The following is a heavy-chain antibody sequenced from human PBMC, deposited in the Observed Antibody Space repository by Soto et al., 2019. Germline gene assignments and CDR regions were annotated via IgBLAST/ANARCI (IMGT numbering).Heavy chain of an antibody. CDR2: ISYDGSNK. Sequence: SCKASGGTFSSYAMHWVRQAPGKGLEWVAVISYDGSNKYYADSVKGRFTISRDNSKNTLYLQMNSLRAEDTAVYYCAATYYDFWSGLDYWGQGTLVTVSS. V-gene: IGHV3-30-3*01. D-gene: IGHD3-3*01. CDR3: AATYYDFWSGLDY. J-gene: IGHJ4*02. CDR1: GGTFSSYA.